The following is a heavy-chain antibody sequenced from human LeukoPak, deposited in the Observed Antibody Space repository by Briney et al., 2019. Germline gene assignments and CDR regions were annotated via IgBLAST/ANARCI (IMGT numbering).Heavy chain of an antibody. CDR2: ISGSGGST. Sequence: GGTLRLSCAASGFTFSSYGMSWVRQAPGKGLEWVSAISGSGGSTYYADSVKGRFTISRDNSKNTLYLQMNSLRAEDTAVYYCAKVPGGSYAAFDDWGQGTLVTVSS. CDR3: AKVPGGSYAAFDD. CDR1: GFTFSSYG. J-gene: IGHJ4*02. V-gene: IGHV3-23*01. D-gene: IGHD1-26*01.